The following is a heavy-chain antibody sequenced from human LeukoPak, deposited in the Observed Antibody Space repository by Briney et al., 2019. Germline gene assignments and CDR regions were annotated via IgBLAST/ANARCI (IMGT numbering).Heavy chain of an antibody. CDR3: ARLYSSSSGKAFDI. Sequence: NPGGSLRLSCAASRFTFSSYNMNWVRQAPGKGLEWVSSISSSSNYIYYADSVKGRFTISRDNAKNSLYLQMNSLRAEDTAVCYCARLYSSSSGKAFDIWGQGTMVTVSS. CDR2: ISSSSNYI. CDR1: RFTFSSYN. J-gene: IGHJ3*02. D-gene: IGHD6-6*01. V-gene: IGHV3-21*01.